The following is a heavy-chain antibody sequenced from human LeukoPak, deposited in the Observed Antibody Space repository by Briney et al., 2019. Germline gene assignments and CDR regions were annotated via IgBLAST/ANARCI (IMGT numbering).Heavy chain of an antibody. CDR1: GYTFTSYG. D-gene: IGHD3-22*01. Sequence: GASVKVSCKASGYTFTSYGISWVRQAPGQGLEWMGWISGYNGHTKYAQKFQGRVTMTTDTSTSTAYMELRSLTSDDTAVFYCARVDRNYYYYYMDVWGKGTTVTVSS. CDR3: ARVDRNYYYYYMDV. V-gene: IGHV1-18*01. CDR2: ISGYNGHT. J-gene: IGHJ6*03.